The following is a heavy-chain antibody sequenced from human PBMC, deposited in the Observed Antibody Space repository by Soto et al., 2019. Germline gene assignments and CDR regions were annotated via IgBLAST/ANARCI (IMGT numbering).Heavy chain of an antibody. CDR1: GFTFSSYA. CDR2: ISSSGGST. J-gene: IGHJ6*02. Sequence: GGSLRLSCAASGFTFSSYAMSWVRQAPGKGLEWVSAISSSGGSTYYADSVKGRFTISRDNSKNTLYLQMNSLRAEDTAVYYCAKNLRTERDYYYYGMDVWGQGTTVTVSS. D-gene: IGHD3-9*01. CDR3: AKNLRTERDYYYYGMDV. V-gene: IGHV3-23*01.